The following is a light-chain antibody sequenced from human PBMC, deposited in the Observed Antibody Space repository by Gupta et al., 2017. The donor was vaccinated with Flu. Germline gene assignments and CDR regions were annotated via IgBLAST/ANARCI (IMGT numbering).Light chain of an antibody. Sequence: DIQVTQSPSSLSASVGDRVTITCRASQSIINFLNWYQQKPGKAPKLLIYGASSLHSGVPSRFSGSGSGTDFTLTISSLQPEDFASYYCQQSDSAPITFGQGTQLESK. J-gene: IGKJ5*01. CDR2: GAS. CDR3: QQSDSAPIT. CDR1: QSIINF. V-gene: IGKV1-39*01.